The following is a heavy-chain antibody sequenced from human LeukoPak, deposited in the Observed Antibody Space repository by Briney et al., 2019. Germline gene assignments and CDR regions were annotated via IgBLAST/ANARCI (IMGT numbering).Heavy chain of an antibody. J-gene: IGHJ5*02. CDR3: ARMAINGFALDP. D-gene: IGHD2-2*03. CDR2: IYQTGKT. V-gene: IGHV4-38-2*02. Sequence: PSETLSLTCNVSGFSISSGYFWGWIRQPPGKGLEWIGNIYQTGKTSYNPSLKSRVTLSIDTSRNQFSLILTSVTAADTAIYYCARMAINGFALDPWGQGTLVTVSS. CDR1: GFSISSGYF.